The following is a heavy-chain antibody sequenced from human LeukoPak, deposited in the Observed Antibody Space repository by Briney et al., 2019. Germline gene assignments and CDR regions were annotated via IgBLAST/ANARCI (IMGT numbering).Heavy chain of an antibody. Sequence: QPGGSLRLSCAASGFTFSSYWMSWVRQAPGKGLEWVANIKQDGSEKYYVDSVKGRFTISRDNAKNSLYLQMNSLGAEDTAVYYCARDYYYDSSGYLYWGQGTLVTVSS. CDR1: GFTFSSYW. J-gene: IGHJ4*02. V-gene: IGHV3-7*01. CDR3: ARDYYYDSSGYLY. D-gene: IGHD3-22*01. CDR2: IKQDGSEK.